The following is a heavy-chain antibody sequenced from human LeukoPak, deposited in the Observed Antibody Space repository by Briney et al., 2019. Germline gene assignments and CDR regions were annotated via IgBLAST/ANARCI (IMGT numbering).Heavy chain of an antibody. D-gene: IGHD2-2*01. V-gene: IGHV4-38-2*02. CDR1: GSSISNGYY. CDR2: IYHSGTT. J-gene: IGHJ3*02. Sequence: SETLSLTCTVSGSSISNGYYWGWIRQPPGKGLEWIGNIYHSGTTYYNPSLKSRVTISVDRSKNQFSLKLSSVTAADTAVYYCARDSNGSTHNNGAFDIWGQGTMVTVSS. CDR3: ARDSNGSTHNNGAFDI.